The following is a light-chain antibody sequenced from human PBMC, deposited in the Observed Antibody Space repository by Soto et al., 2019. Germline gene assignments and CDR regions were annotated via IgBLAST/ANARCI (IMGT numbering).Light chain of an antibody. J-gene: IGKJ5*01. CDR2: AAS. CDR3: LQADTFPIT. Sequence: IQVTQSPSSLSASVGDRVTITCRASQDISGWLAWYQQKPGRAPKLLIYAASSLQSGVPTRFAGNGSGTSFTLTITSLQPEDFATYYCLQADTFPITFGQGTRLEIK. CDR1: QDISGW. V-gene: IGKV1-12*01.